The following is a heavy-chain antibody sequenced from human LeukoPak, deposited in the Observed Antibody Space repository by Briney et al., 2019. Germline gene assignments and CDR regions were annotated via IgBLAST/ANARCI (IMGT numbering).Heavy chain of an antibody. CDR3: AKNEGFSGTYPFDN. CDR1: GFTFSSYA. V-gene: IGHV3-23*01. D-gene: IGHD1-26*01. CDR2: ISGSGGTT. J-gene: IGHJ4*02. Sequence: QPGGSLRLSCAASGFTFSSYAMSWVRQAPGKGLEWVSGISGSGGTTYFAASVKGRFSVSRDNSKNTLYMQMNSLRAEDTAVYYCAKNEGFSGTYPFDNWGQGTLVTVSS.